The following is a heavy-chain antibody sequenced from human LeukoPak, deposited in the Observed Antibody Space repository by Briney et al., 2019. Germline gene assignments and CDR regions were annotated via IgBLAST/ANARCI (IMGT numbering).Heavy chain of an antibody. D-gene: IGHD3-9*01. V-gene: IGHV3-23*01. CDR1: GFTFSSYA. CDR2: ISGSGGST. CDR3: AKSDIYDILAGYYLPPLGY. Sequence: GGPLRLSCAASGFTFSSYAMSWVRQAPGKGLEWVSAISGSGGSTYYADSVKGRFTISRDNSKNTLYLQMNSLRAEDTAVYYCAKSDIYDILAGYYLPPLGYWGQGTLVTVSS. J-gene: IGHJ4*02.